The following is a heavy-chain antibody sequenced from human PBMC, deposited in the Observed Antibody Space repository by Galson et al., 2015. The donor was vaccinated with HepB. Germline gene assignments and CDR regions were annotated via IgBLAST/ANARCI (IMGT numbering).Heavy chain of an antibody. V-gene: IGHV7-4-1*02. D-gene: IGHD3-22*01. CDR3: ARYGNSSGYHQFDS. CDR2: INTNTGNP. CDR1: GYTFTSYA. J-gene: IGHJ4*02. Sequence: SVKVSCKASGYTFTSYAVNWVRQAPGQGLEWMGWINTNTGNPTYAQGFTGRFVFSLDTSVSTAYLQTTSLKAEDTAVYYCARYGNSSGYHQFDSWGQGTLDTVSS.